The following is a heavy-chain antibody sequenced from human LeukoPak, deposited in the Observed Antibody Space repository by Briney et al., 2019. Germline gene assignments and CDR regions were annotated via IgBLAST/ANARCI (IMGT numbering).Heavy chain of an antibody. Sequence: GSLRLSCAASGFTFSAYSMNWVRQAPGKGLEWVSFISGGGGTIYYADSVKGRFTISRDNAKNSLHLQMDSLRVEDTAVYYCARDTGYGGNLGFDYWGQGTLVTVSS. V-gene: IGHV3-48*01. CDR2: ISGGGGTI. CDR1: GFTFSAYS. J-gene: IGHJ4*02. CDR3: ARDTGYGGNLGFDY. D-gene: IGHD4-23*01.